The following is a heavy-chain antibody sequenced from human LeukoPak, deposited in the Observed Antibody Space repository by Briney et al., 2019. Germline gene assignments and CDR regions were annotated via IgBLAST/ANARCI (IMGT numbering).Heavy chain of an antibody. CDR1: GGSISSGSYY. CDR3: ARDATAFDI. J-gene: IGHJ3*02. V-gene: IGHV4-61*02. Sequence: SQTLSLTCTVSGGSISSGSYYWSWIRQPAGKGLEWIGCIYTSGSTNYNPSLKSRVTISVDTSKNQFSLKLSSVTAADTAVYYCARDATAFDIWGQGTMVTVSS. CDR2: IYTSGST.